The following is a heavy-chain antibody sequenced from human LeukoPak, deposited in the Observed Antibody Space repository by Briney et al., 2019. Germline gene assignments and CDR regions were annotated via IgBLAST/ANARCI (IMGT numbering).Heavy chain of an antibody. J-gene: IGHJ3*02. Sequence: GGSLSLSCAASGFTFTSYWMSWVRQAPGKGLEWVANINEDGSEKYYVDSVKGRFTISRDNAKNSLYLQMNSLRAEDTAVYYCARDPSGNDAFDIGGQGTMVTVSA. V-gene: IGHV3-7*05. CDR2: INEDGSEK. CDR3: ARDPSGNDAFDI. D-gene: IGHD1-26*01. CDR1: GFTFTSYW.